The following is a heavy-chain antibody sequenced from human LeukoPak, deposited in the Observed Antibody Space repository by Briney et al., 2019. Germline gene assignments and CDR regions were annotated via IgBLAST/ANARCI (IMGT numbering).Heavy chain of an antibody. D-gene: IGHD6-19*01. Sequence: SETLSLTCTVSGGSISSSNYYYAWIRQPPGKGLEWIGSLYYSGNTYYNPSLNSRVTISVDTSKNQFSLKLSSVTAADTAVYYCARFGSGWWYNDYWGQGTLVTVSS. CDR1: GGSISSSNYY. CDR3: ARFGSGWWYNDY. J-gene: IGHJ4*02. CDR2: LYYSGNT. V-gene: IGHV4-39*07.